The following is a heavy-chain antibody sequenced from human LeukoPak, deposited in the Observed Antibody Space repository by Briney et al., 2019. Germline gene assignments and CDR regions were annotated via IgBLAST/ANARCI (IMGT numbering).Heavy chain of an antibody. CDR2: ISSSSTYI. J-gene: IGHJ4*02. V-gene: IGHV3-21*01. CDR3: ASVRASSDSSGKGQLPAHFDY. D-gene: IGHD3-22*01. Sequence: GGSLRLSCAASGFTFSHYAMNWVRQAPAKGLEWVSAISSSSTYIFYADSVKGRFTISRDNAENSLYLQMNSLRAEDTALYYCASVRASSDSSGKGQLPAHFDYWGQGTLVTVSS. CDR1: GFTFSHYA.